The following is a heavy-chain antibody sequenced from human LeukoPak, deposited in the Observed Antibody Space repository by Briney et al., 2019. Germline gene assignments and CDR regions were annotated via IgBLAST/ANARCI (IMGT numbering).Heavy chain of an antibody. D-gene: IGHD5-12*01. Sequence: PGGSLRLSCSVSGLTFSSYAMHWVRQAPGKGLQFLSSINSNGGSTYYADSVKGRFTISRDNSKSKLYLQMNRLRSEDTAVYYCVKSGYSSSSDVDYWGQGTLVTVSS. V-gene: IGHV3-64D*09. J-gene: IGHJ4*02. CDR3: VKSGYSSSSDVDY. CDR2: INSNGGST. CDR1: GLTFSSYA.